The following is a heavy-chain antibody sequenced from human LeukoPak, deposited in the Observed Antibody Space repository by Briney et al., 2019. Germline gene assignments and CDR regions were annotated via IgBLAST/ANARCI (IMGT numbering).Heavy chain of an antibody. D-gene: IGHD6-19*01. CDR2: VVHSGVET. CDR3: VRDPFDSSGHDQGAY. V-gene: IGHV3-23*01. Sequence: PGGSLRLSCAASGFNASDHNINWVRQAPWWGLEWVAGVVHSGVETYYADSVKGRFTLSRDNSENMVHLQMNSLRVDDTAVYYCVRDPFDSSGHDQGAYWGQGALVTVSS. CDR1: GFNASDHN. J-gene: IGHJ4*02.